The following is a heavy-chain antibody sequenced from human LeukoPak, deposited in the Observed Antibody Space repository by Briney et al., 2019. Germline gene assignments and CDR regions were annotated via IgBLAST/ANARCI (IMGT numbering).Heavy chain of an antibody. V-gene: IGHV4-59*08. CDR2: IYYSGST. CDR1: GGSISSYY. CDR3: ARTRGYDILTGYYVGGSWFDP. Sequence: SETLSLTCTVSGGSISSYYWSWIRQPPGKGLEWIGYIYYSGSTNFNPSLKSRVTISVDTSKNQFSLKLSSVTAADTAVYYCARTRGYDILTGYYVGGSWFDPWGQGTLVTVSS. D-gene: IGHD3-9*01. J-gene: IGHJ5*02.